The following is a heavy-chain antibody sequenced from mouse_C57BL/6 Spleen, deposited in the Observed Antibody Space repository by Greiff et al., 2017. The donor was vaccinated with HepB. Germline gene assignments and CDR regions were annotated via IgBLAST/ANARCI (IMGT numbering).Heavy chain of an antibody. Sequence: VQLQESGAELARPGASVKLSCKASGYTFTSYGISWVKQRTGQGLEWIGEIYPRSGNTYYNEKFKGKATLTADKSSSTAYMELRSLTSEDSAVYFCARSVGRTGPYYFDYWGQGTTLTVSS. CDR1: GYTFTSYG. V-gene: IGHV1-81*01. CDR3: ARSVGRTGPYYFDY. J-gene: IGHJ2*01. CDR2: IYPRSGNT. D-gene: IGHD1-1*01.